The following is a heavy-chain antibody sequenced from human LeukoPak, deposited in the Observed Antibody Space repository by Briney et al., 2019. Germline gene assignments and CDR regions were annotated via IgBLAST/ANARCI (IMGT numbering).Heavy chain of an antibody. CDR3: ARDPGQHDAFDI. Sequence: SETLSLTCTVSGGSISSSSYYWGWIRQPPGKGLEWIGSIYYSGSTYYNPSLKSRVTISVDTSKNQFSLKLSSVTAADTAVYYCARDPGQHDAFDIWGQGTMVTVSS. CDR2: IYYSGST. J-gene: IGHJ3*02. V-gene: IGHV4-39*07. CDR1: GGSISSSSYY.